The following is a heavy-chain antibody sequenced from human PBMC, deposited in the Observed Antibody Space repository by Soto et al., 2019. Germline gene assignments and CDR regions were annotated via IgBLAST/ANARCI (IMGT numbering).Heavy chain of an antibody. Sequence: PSETLSLTCAVYGGSFSGYYRSWIRQPPGKGLEWIGEINHSGSTNYNPSLKSRVTISVDTSKNQFSLKLSSVTAADTAVYYCARAMRIAAAGRGWFDPWGQGTLVTVS. CDR1: GGSFSGYY. CDR3: ARAMRIAAAGRGWFDP. CDR2: INHSGST. V-gene: IGHV4-34*01. D-gene: IGHD6-13*01. J-gene: IGHJ5*02.